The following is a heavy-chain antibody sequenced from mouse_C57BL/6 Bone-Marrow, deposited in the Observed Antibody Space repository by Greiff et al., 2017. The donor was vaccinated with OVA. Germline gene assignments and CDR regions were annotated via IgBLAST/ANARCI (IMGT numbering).Heavy chain of an antibody. CDR2: IDPSDSYT. CDR1: GYTFTSYW. J-gene: IGHJ4*01. CDR3: ARLYDGYYESIDY. Sequence: QVQLQQPGAELVMPGASVKLSCKASGYTFTSYWMHWVKQRPGQGLEWIGEIDPSDSYTNYNQKFKGKSTLTVDKSSSTAYMQLSSLTSEDSAVYYCARLYDGYYESIDYWGQGTSVTVSS. V-gene: IGHV1-69*01. D-gene: IGHD2-3*01.